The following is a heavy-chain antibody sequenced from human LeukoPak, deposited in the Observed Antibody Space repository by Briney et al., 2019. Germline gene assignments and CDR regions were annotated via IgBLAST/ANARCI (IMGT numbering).Heavy chain of an antibody. Sequence: GGSLRLSCAASGFTFSSYWMSWVRQAPGKGLEWVSGISGSGRGGRTYYADSVKGRFTISRDDSKNTLYLQMNSLRAEDAALYYCAKSGLNRFDYWGQGTLVTVSS. CDR1: GFTFSSYW. D-gene: IGHD2-15*01. CDR2: ISGSGRGGRT. V-gene: IGHV3-23*01. J-gene: IGHJ4*02. CDR3: AKSGLNRFDY.